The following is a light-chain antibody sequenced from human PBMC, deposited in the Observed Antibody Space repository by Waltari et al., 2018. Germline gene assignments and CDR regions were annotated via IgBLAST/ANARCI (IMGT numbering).Light chain of an antibody. V-gene: IGLV2-23*01. CDR1: STDLASYNL. CDR3: CSYTGSSTSYG. J-gene: IGLJ1*01. Sequence: QSALSQPASVSGSPGQSLTITCTGASTDLASYNLVAWYQHHPNRAPKLIIYEAPQRPSGVSHRFSGAKSGATASLRISGRQADDEADYYCCSYTGSSTSYGCGGGTKVTVL. CDR2: EAP.